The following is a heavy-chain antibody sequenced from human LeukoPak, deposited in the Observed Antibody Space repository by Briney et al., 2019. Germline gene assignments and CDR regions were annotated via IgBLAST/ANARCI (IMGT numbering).Heavy chain of an antibody. J-gene: IGHJ4*02. Sequence: PETLSLTCTVSGFSISSGHYWGWVRQPPGAGLEWIGSVYQSGTTYYNPSLKSRVTTSVDMSKNQFSLRLRPVTAADTAVYYCARIFIRNGYSSYFDCWGQGTLVTVSS. CDR2: VYQSGTT. CDR1: GFSISSGHY. CDR3: ARIFIRNGYSSYFDC. D-gene: IGHD5-18*01. V-gene: IGHV4-38-2*02.